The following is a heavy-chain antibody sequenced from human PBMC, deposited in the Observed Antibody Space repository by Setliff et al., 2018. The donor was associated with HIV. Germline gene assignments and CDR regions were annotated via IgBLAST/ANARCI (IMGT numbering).Heavy chain of an antibody. Sequence: SETLSLTCTVSGYSISSAYYWGWIRQPPGEGLEWIGSIYHSGSTYYNPSLKSRVTISVDTSKKQFSLKLSSVTAADTAVYYCARDVRPLSDSSGYFFDWGQGTLVTVSS. J-gene: IGHJ4*02. V-gene: IGHV4-38-2*02. CDR3: ARDVRPLSDSSGYFFD. CDR2: IYHSGST. CDR1: GYSISSAYY. D-gene: IGHD3-22*01.